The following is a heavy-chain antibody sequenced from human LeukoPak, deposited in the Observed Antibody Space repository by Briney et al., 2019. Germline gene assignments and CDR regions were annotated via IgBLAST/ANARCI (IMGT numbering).Heavy chain of an antibody. D-gene: IGHD3-3*01. CDR1: GFTFSIYG. Sequence: GGSLRLSCAASGFTFSIYGMHWVRQAPGKGLEWVAVIWYDGSNKYYADSVKGRFTISRDNSKNTLYLQMNSLRAEDTAVYYCASAVAEMYYDFWSGYRSNAFDIWGQGTMVTVSS. J-gene: IGHJ3*02. CDR3: ASAVAEMYYDFWSGYRSNAFDI. CDR2: IWYDGSNK. V-gene: IGHV3-33*01.